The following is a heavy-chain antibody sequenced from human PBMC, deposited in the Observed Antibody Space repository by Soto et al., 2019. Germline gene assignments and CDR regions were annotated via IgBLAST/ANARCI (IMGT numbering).Heavy chain of an antibody. Sequence: GGSLRLSCAASGVTLSSYGMHWVRQAPGKGREWVAVISYGGSNKYYADSVKGRFTISRENSKNTLYLHMNSMRDEDTAVYYCAKDRRGFGELSTSFDYRGQGPQVTVSS. CDR2: ISYGGSNK. CDR1: GVTLSSYG. D-gene: IGHD3-10*01. V-gene: IGHV3-30*18. CDR3: AKDRRGFGELSTSFDY. J-gene: IGHJ4*02.